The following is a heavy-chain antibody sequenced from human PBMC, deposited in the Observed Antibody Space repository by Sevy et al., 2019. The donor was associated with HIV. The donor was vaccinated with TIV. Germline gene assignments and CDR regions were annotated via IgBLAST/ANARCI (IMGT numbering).Heavy chain of an antibody. CDR2: ISYDGSNE. D-gene: IGHD2-21*02. CDR1: GFTFSSYA. V-gene: IGHV3-30-3*01. CDR3: AREGLLFRRNYFDY. Sequence: GGSLRLSCAASGFTFSSYAMHWVRQAPGKGLEWVAVISYDGSNEYYADSVKGRFTISRDNSKNTLYLQMNSLRAEDTAVYYCAREGLLFRRNYFDYWGQGTLVTVSS. J-gene: IGHJ4*02.